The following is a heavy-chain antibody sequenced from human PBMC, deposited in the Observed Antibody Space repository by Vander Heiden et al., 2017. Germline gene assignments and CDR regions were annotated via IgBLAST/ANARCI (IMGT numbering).Heavy chain of an antibody. J-gene: IGHJ5*02. Sequence: VQLVQPGAAVKKPGDSLEISCTRSGYTFSSYWIGWVRQMPGKGLEWMGIIYPGASDTKYGPSFQGQVTISADKSISTAYLQWSSLKASDTAMYYCARLGDQNWFDPWGQGTLVTVSS. CDR3: ARLGDQNWFDP. D-gene: IGHD3-10*01. V-gene: IGHV5-51*01. CDR2: IYPGASDT. CDR1: GYTFSSYW.